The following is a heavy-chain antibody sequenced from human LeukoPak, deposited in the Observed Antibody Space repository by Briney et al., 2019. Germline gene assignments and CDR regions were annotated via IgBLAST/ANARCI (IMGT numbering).Heavy chain of an antibody. CDR2: ISSSSSTI. Sequence: GGSLRLSCAASGFTFSSYSMNWVRQAPGKGLEWVSYISSSSSTIYYADSVKGRFTISRDSAKNSLYLQMNSLRAEDTAVYYCARWGGTSWTGYDYWGQGTLVTVSS. CDR3: ARWGGTSWTGYDY. D-gene: IGHD3/OR15-3a*01. V-gene: IGHV3-48*01. J-gene: IGHJ4*02. CDR1: GFTFSSYS.